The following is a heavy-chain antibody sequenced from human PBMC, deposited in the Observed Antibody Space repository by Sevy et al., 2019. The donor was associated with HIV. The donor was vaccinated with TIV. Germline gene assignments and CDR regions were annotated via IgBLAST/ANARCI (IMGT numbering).Heavy chain of an antibody. D-gene: IGHD3-22*01. CDR2: IHHSGST. V-gene: IGHV4-34*01. CDR3: ARGGPLSEFDSSGYFFDS. Sequence: SETLSLTCAVYGASFRNFYWSWIRQSPGKGLEWIGEIHHSGSTNFNPSLESRVTMSEDKSKSQFSLKLRSVTAADTAVYYCARGGPLSEFDSSGYFFDSWGPGTLVTVSS. CDR1: GASFRNFY. J-gene: IGHJ4*02.